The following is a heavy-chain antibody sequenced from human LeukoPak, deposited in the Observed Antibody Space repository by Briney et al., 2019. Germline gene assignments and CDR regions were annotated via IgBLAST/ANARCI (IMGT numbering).Heavy chain of an antibody. CDR3: ARGRHLGYCSSTSCLHFDY. D-gene: IGHD2-2*01. J-gene: IGHJ4*02. CDR1: GGSFSAYH. Sequence: PSETLSLTCAVYGGSFSAYHWNWVRQPPGKGLEWIGEINHSGSTNYNPSLKSRVTISVDTSKNQFSLKLSSVTAADTAVYYCARGRHLGYCSSTSCLHFDYWGQGTLVTVSS. V-gene: IGHV4-34*01. CDR2: INHSGST.